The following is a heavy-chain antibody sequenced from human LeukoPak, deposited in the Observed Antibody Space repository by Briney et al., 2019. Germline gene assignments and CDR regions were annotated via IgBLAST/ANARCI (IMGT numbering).Heavy chain of an antibody. Sequence: ASETLSLTCTVSGGSISSNSYYWGWIRQPPGKGLEWIGTIYYSGSTYYNPSLKSRVTISVDTSKNQFSLKLSSVTAADTAVYYCARSPRHSSGWSGRAFDIWGQGTMVTVSS. D-gene: IGHD6-19*01. V-gene: IGHV4-39*07. J-gene: IGHJ3*02. CDR2: IYYSGST. CDR3: ARSPRHSSGWSGRAFDI. CDR1: GGSISSNSYY.